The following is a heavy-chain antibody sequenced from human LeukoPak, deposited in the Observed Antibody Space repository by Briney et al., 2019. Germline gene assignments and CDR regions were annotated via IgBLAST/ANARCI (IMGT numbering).Heavy chain of an antibody. CDR1: GYTFTGYY. CDR2: INPNSGGT. J-gene: IGHJ4*02. CDR3: ARDKYCSSTSCYHFDY. Sequence: GASVKVSCKASGYTFTGYYMHWVRQAPGQGLEWMGRINPNSGGTNYAQKFQGRVTMTRDTSISTAYMELSRLRSDDTAVYYCARDKYCSSTSCYHFDYWGQGTLVTVSS. V-gene: IGHV1-2*06. D-gene: IGHD2-2*01.